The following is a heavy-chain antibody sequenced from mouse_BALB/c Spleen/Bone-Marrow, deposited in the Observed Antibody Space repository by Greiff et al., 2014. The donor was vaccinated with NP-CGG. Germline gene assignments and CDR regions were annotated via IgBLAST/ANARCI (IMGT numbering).Heavy chain of an antibody. CDR3: ATYYYGSSWGFAY. Sequence: VQLKESGAELVKPGASVKLSCTASGFNIKDTYMHWVKQRPEQGLEWIGRIDPANGNTKYDPKFQGKATITADTSSNTAYLQLSRLTSEDTAVYYCATYYYGSSWGFAYWGQGTLVTVSA. J-gene: IGHJ3*01. D-gene: IGHD1-1*01. V-gene: IGHV14-3*02. CDR2: IDPANGNT. CDR1: GFNIKDTY.